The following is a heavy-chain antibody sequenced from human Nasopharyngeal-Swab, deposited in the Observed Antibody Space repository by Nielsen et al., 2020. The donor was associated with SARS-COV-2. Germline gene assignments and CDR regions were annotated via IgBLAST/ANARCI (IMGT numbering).Heavy chain of an antibody. CDR3: ARGGVPGSFDY. CDR1: LFTFSNSW. Sequence: SCALSLFTFSNSWVHLLRQAPGKVLVWVSRINSDGSRTGYAHSVKGRFTISIDNAKNTLYLQMNSLSAEDTAVYYCARGGVPGSFDYWGQGTLVTVSS. CDR2: INSDGSRT. V-gene: IGHV3-74*01. D-gene: IGHD6-19*01. J-gene: IGHJ4*02.